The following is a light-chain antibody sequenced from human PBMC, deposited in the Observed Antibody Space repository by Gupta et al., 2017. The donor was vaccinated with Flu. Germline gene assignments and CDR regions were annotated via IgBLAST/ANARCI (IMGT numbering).Light chain of an antibody. Sequence: QSALTQPASVSGSPGQSISISCTGTSSDVGRSDSVSWYQQHPGNAPKLLIYDVSSRPSGVSSRFSGSKSGNTASLTISGLQAEDETDYYCSSYTSISTFYVFGTGTKVTVL. CDR3: SSYTSISTFYV. V-gene: IGLV2-14*01. CDR2: DVS. CDR1: SSDVGRSDS. J-gene: IGLJ1*01.